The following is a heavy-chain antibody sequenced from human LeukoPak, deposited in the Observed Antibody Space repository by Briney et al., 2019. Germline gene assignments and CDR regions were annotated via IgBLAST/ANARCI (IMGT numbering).Heavy chain of an antibody. J-gene: IGHJ5*02. V-gene: IGHV4-38-2*02. CDR2: IYHSGST. CDR1: GYSISSGYY. D-gene: IGHD3-3*01. CDR3: ARVYRSRITIFGVVIIPSWFDP. Sequence: SETLSLTCTVSGYSISSGYYWGWIRQPPGKGLEWIGSIYHSGSTYYNPSLKSRVTISVDTSKNQFSLKLSSVTAADTAVYYCARVYRSRITIFGVVIIPSWFDPWGQGTLVTVSS.